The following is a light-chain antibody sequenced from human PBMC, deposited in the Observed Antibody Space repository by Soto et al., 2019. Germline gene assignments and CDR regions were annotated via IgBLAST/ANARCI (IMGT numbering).Light chain of an antibody. CDR1: SSNIGAGYD. CDR3: QSYDSSLSAWV. CDR2: GNI. V-gene: IGLV1-40*01. J-gene: IGLJ3*02. Sequence: QSVLTQPPSVSGAPGQRVTMSCTGSSSNIGAGYDVHWFQHLPGTAPKLLIYGNINRLSGVPDRFSGSKSGTSASLAITGLQAEDEAYYYCQSYDSSLSAWVFGGGTKLTVL.